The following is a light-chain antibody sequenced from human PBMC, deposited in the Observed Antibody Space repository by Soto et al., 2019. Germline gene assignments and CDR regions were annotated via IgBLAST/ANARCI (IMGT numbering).Light chain of an antibody. J-gene: IGLJ2*01. Sequence: QSVLTQPASVSGSPGQSITISCTGTSSDVGGYNYVSWYQQHPGKAPKIMIYDVSNRPSGVSNRFSGSKSGNTASLTISGSQAEDEADYYCSSYTSSSTLVFGGGTQLTVL. CDR1: SSDVGGYNY. CDR2: DVS. V-gene: IGLV2-14*01. CDR3: SSYTSSSTLV.